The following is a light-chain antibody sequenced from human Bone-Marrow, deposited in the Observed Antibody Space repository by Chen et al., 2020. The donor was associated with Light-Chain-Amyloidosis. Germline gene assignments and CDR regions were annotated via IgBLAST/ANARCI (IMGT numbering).Light chain of an antibody. V-gene: IGKV1-5*03. CDR1: ESVSDW. CDR2: KTS. J-gene: IGKJ1*01. CDR3: QQYNSYSRT. Sequence: DIPMTQSPSTLSASVGDRVIITCRASESVSDWLAWYQQKPGKATKLLIYKTSSLETGVPSRFSGSGSETEFTLTISSLQPDDFATYYCQQYNSYSRTFGQGTKVEVK.